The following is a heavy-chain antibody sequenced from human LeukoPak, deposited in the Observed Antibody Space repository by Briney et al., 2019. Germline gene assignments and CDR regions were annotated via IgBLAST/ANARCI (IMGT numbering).Heavy chain of an antibody. CDR1: GFTFSSYA. J-gene: IGHJ5*02. CDR3: AKDMGEDGSYFLDH. Sequence: PGESLRLSCAASGFTFSSYAMSWVRQAPGKGLEWVSAISGSSSSTYYADSVKGRFTVFRDNSKNTVYLQMNSLRAEDTAEYHCAKDMGEDGSYFLDHWGQGTLVTVSS. CDR2: ISGSSSST. D-gene: IGHD1-26*01. V-gene: IGHV3-23*01.